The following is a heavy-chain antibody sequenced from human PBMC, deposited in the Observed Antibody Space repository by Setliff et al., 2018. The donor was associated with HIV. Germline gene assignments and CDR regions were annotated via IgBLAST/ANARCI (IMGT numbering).Heavy chain of an antibody. D-gene: IGHD3-16*01. V-gene: IGHV4-39*01. CDR1: GDSVSSSLYY. CDR2: IYYSGGT. Sequence: KTSETLSLTCTVSGDSVSSSLYYWGWLRQPPGKGLEWIGSIYYSGGTYYNPPLKSRVTISVDTSKNQFSLKLTSVTAADTAVYYCARLRFTHPDYWGQGTLVTVSS. CDR3: ARLRFTHPDY. J-gene: IGHJ4*02.